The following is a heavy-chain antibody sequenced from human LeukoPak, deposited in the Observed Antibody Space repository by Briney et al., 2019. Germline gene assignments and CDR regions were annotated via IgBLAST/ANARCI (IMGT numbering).Heavy chain of an antibody. D-gene: IGHD3-22*01. CDR2: ISAYNGNT. V-gene: IGHV1-18*01. J-gene: IGHJ4*02. CDR1: GYTFTSYG. CDR3: ARGVYYYDSSGYSRLRY. Sequence: ASVKVSCKASGYTFTSYGISWVRQAPGQGLEWMGWISAYNGNTNYAQKLQGRVTMTTDTSTSTAYMELRSLRSDDTAVYYCARGVYYYDSSGYSRLRYWGQGTLVTVSS.